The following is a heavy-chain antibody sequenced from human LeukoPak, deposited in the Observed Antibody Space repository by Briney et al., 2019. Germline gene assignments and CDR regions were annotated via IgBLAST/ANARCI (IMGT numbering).Heavy chain of an antibody. J-gene: IGHJ4*02. CDR1: GGSFRGYY. CDR3: ATVGYPYYDFWNGYYREGTGAIGY. Sequence: KPSETLSLTSAVYGGSFRGYYWGWIRQPPRKGLEWIGEINHSGSTPYTPSLKSRVTISVDTPNNKFSLKLSSVTAANTAVYYCATVGYPYYDFWNGYYREGTGAIGYWGQGTLVTVSS. V-gene: IGHV4-34*01. CDR2: INHSGST. D-gene: IGHD3-3*01.